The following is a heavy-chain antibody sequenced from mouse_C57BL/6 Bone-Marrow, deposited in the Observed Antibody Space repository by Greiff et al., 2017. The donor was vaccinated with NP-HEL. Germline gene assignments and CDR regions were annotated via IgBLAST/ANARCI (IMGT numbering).Heavy chain of an antibody. CDR2: IYPGSGNT. V-gene: IGHV1-76*01. J-gene: IGHJ4*01. Sequence: QVQLKESGAELVRPGASVKLSCKASGYTFTDYYINWVKQRPGQGLEWIARIYPGSGNTYYNEKFKGKATLTAEKSSSTAYMQLSSLTSEDSAVYFCARKVLYYAMDYWGQGTSVTVSS. CDR1: GYTFTDYY. CDR3: ARKVLYYAMDY. D-gene: IGHD2-14*01.